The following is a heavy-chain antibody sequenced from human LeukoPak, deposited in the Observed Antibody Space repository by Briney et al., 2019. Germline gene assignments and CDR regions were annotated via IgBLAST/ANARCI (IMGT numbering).Heavy chain of an antibody. CDR1: GFTFSTYA. CDR3: ARTIAVAGYYYYGMDV. J-gene: IGHJ6*02. V-gene: IGHV3-48*03. D-gene: IGHD6-19*01. Sequence: PGGSLRLSCAASGFTFSTYAMNWVRQAPGKGLEWVSYITNNGSTIYYADSVKGRFTISRDKAENSLYLQMNSLGAEDTAVYYCARTIAVAGYYYYGMDVWGQGTTVTVSS. CDR2: ITNNGSTI.